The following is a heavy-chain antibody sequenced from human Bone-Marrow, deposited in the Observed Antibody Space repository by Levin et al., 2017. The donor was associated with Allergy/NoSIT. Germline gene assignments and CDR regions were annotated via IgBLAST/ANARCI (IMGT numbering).Heavy chain of an antibody. CDR3: ARDHRPVTLVHYYYYGMDV. CDR2: IWYDGSNK. Sequence: PGGSLRLSCAASGFTFSSYGMHWVRQAPGKGLEWVAVIWYDGSNKYYADSVKGRFTISRDNSKNTLYLQMNSLRAEDTAVYYCARDHRPVTLVHYYYYGMDVWGQGTTVTVSS. J-gene: IGHJ6*02. D-gene: IGHD4-17*01. V-gene: IGHV3-33*01. CDR1: GFTFSSYG.